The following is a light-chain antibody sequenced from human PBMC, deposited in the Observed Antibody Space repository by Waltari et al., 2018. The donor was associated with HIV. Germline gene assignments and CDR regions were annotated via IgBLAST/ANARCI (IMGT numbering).Light chain of an antibody. Sequence: DIQMTQSPSSLSATVGDRVTITCRASQNINTYLNWFQQRPGKAPKLLLYDASRLQSGVPSRFSGSGSGTDYTLTISSLQPEDFATYYCQQYYSTPPVFGGGTKVEIK. CDR2: DAS. J-gene: IGKJ4*01. CDR3: QQYYSTPPV. V-gene: IGKV1-NL1*01. CDR1: QNINTY.